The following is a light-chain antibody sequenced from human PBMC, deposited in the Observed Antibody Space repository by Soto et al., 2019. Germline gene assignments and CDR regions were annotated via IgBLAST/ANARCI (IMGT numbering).Light chain of an antibody. V-gene: IGLV1-47*02. Sequence: QSVLTQPPSASGTPGQRVTISCSGSSSNIGTNFVSWYQQLPGAAPKLLFDSNNQRPSGVPDRFSGSQSGTSASLAISGLRSEDEANYHCAAWDDSLSGRVFGGGTKLTVL. J-gene: IGLJ2*01. CDR1: SSNIGTNF. CDR3: AAWDDSLSGRV. CDR2: SNN.